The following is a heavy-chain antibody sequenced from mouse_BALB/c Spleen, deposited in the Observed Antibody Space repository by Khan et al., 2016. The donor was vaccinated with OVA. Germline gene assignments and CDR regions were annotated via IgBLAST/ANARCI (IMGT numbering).Heavy chain of an antibody. J-gene: IGHJ4*01. D-gene: IGHD2-4*01. CDR3: ARDDYFVGDAMDY. CDR2: IYPGNVNT. V-gene: IGHV1S56*01. CDR1: GYTFTTYY. Sequence: QVQLQQSGPDLVKPGASVKISCKASGYTFTTYYIHWVKQRPGQGLEWIGWIYPGNVNTKYNEKFKGKATLTADKSSSTAYMHLSSLTSEDSAVYFCARDDYFVGDAMDYWGQGSSVTVSS.